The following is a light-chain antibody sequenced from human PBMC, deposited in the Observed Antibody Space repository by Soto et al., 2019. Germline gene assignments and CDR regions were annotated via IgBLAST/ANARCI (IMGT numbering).Light chain of an antibody. J-gene: IGLJ1*01. CDR1: SSGIGSYNY. CDR2: DVT. CDR3: SSYTSSSTRV. V-gene: IGLV2-14*01. Sequence: QSALTQPASVSGSPGQSITISCTGTSSGIGSYNYVSWYQQHPGKAPKLMIYDVTNRPSGVSNRFSGSKSGNTASLTISGLQAEDEADYYCSSYTSSSTRVFGTGTKLTVL.